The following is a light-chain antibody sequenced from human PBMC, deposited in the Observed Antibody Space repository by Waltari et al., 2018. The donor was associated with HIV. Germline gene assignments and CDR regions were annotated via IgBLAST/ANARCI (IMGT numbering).Light chain of an antibody. CDR2: KTS. CDR3: MQALQAYS. V-gene: IGKV2-28*01. Sequence: IVMTQSPLSLPVTPGESASISCRSSQTLLYSDGYTSLDWYQQKPGQSPRLLIYKTSNRASGVSDRFSGSAAGTDFTLRISRVEAEDVVVYYCMQALQAYSFGQGTKLEIK. J-gene: IGKJ2*01. CDR1: QTLLYSDGYTS.